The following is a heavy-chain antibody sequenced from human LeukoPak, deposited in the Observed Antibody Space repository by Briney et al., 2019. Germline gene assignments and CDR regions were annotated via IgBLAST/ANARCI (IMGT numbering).Heavy chain of an antibody. CDR3: GRSLITMVRGVIAY. CDR1: GFTFSSYA. D-gene: IGHD3-10*01. Sequence: GGSLRLSCAASGFTFSSYAMSWVRQAPGKGLEWVSAISGSGGSTYYADSVKGRVTISRDNSKNTLYLQMNSLRAEDTAVYYCGRSLITMVRGVIAYWGQGTLVTVSS. CDR2: ISGSGGST. J-gene: IGHJ4*02. V-gene: IGHV3-23*01.